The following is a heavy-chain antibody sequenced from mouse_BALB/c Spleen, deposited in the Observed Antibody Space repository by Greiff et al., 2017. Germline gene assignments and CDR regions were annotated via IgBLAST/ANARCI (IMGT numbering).Heavy chain of an antibody. Sequence: EVQLVESGGGLVQPGGSLKLSCAASGFTFSSYGMSWIRQTPDKRMELVATFNSYGGSTYYPASVKGRFTISRDNAKNTLYLQMSSLKSEDTAMYYCARESSCYAMDYWGQGTSGTVSS. J-gene: IGHJ4*01. CDR1: GFTFSSYG. CDR2: FNSYGGST. CDR3: ARESSCYAMDY. V-gene: IGHV5-6-3*01. D-gene: IGHD1-1*01.